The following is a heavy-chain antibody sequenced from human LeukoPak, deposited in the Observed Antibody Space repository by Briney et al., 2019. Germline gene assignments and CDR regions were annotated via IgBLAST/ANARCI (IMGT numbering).Heavy chain of an antibody. CDR2: ISSGSSYI. CDR1: GFTFSSYS. V-gene: IGHV3-21*04. D-gene: IGHD3-22*01. CDR3: ARVGYYDSSGYFDY. J-gene: IGHJ4*02. Sequence: GGSLRLSCAASGFTFSSYSMNWVRQAPGKGLEWVSSISSGSSYIYYADSVKGRFTISRDNAKNSLYLQMNSLRAEDTALYYCARVGYYDSSGYFDYWGQGTLVTVSS.